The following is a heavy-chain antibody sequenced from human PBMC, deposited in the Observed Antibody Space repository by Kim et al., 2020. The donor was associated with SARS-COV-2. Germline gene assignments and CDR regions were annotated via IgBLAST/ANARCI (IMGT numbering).Heavy chain of an antibody. CDR3: ARDLVAGTYYLDS. D-gene: IGHD6-19*01. V-gene: IGHV3-21*01. Sequence: YADAVKRQCTISRDNARSSMSRQMNSLRAEDTAVYYCARDLVAGTYYLDSWGQGTLVTVSS. J-gene: IGHJ4*02.